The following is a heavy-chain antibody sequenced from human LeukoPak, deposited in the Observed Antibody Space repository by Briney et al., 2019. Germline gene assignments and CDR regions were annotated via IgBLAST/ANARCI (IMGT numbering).Heavy chain of an antibody. CDR1: GFTFSSYA. J-gene: IGHJ4*02. D-gene: IGHD3-3*01. CDR3: ARGYHDFWSGYYRTYFDY. V-gene: IGHV3-30-3*01. Sequence: PGGSLRLSCAASGFTFSSYAMHWVRQAPGKGLEWVAVISYDGSNKYYADSVKGRFTISRDNSKNTLYLQMNSLRAEDTAVYYCARGYHDFWSGYYRTYFDYWGQGTLVTVSS. CDR2: ISYDGSNK.